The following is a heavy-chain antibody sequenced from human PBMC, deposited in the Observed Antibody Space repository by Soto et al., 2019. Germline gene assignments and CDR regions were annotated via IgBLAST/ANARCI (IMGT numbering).Heavy chain of an antibody. Sequence: SETLSLTCTVSGGSFSSDYWSWIRQPPGKGLEWIGYIDSSGSTNDNPSLKSRVTISLDTSKSQFSLKLSSVTAADTAVYYCARAPRYSSSTYYFEDWGQGTLVTVSS. D-gene: IGHD6-6*01. CDR2: IDSSGST. V-gene: IGHV4-59*01. CDR3: ARAPRYSSSTYYFED. CDR1: GGSFSSDY. J-gene: IGHJ4*02.